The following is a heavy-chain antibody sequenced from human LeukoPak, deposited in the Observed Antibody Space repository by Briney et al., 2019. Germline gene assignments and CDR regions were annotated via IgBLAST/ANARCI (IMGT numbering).Heavy chain of an antibody. CDR2: ICGDSGGT. CDR1: GFTFNSYA. Sequence: GGSLRLSCAASGFTFNSYAMNWVRQAPGKGLEWVSVICGDSGGTYYADSVKGRFTISRDNSKNTLYLQMNSLRAEDTAVYYCASPYSGSYYRDEFDYWGQGTLVTVSS. J-gene: IGHJ4*02. V-gene: IGHV3-23*01. CDR3: ASPYSGSYYRDEFDY. D-gene: IGHD1-26*01.